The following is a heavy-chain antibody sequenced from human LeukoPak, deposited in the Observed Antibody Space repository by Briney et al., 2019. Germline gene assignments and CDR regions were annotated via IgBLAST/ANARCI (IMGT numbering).Heavy chain of an antibody. CDR2: ISAYTANT. CDR1: GYTFTNYG. V-gene: IGHV1-18*01. J-gene: IGHJ5*02. CDR3: ARIGCSSTICYGNSVDP. Sequence: GASVKVSCKASGYTFTNYGINWVRQAPGRGLEWMGWISAYTANTHCALNFQGRVTMTTDTSTSTAYMELRSLTSDDTAVYYCARIGCSSTICYGNSVDPWGQGTLVTVSS. D-gene: IGHD2-2*01.